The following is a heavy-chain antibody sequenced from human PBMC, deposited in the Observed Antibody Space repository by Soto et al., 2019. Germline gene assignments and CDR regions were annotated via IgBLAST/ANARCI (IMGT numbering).Heavy chain of an antibody. CDR3: PNRGNNYNTRVYYFDS. CDR2: IYWDDDK. V-gene: IGHV2-5*02. Sequence: SGPTLVNPTQTLALTCTFSGFSLRSSGVGVGWIRQPPGKALEWLALIYWDDDKRYSPSLKSRLTVTKDTSKKQVVLTMTNMDTVETAKFYCPNRGNNYNTRVYYFDSWGQGTPVTFPS. J-gene: IGHJ4*02. D-gene: IGHD3-22*01. CDR1: GFSLRSSGVG.